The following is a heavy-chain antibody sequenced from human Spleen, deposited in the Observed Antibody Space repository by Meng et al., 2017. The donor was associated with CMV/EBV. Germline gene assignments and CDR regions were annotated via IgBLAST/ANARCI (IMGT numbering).Heavy chain of an antibody. V-gene: IGHV4-34*01. J-gene: IGHJ5*02. CDR2: INHSGST. CDR1: GESFSGYY. D-gene: IGHD3-10*01. CDR3: ARGPVSYQYGSGFSGFGP. Sequence: SETLSLTCSVNGESFSGYYWSWIRQPPGKGLEYIGEINHSGSTDYNPSPKSRVTMSVDTSKKQVSLKMTSMTAADTAVYYCARGPVSYQYGSGFSGFGPWGQGTLVTVSS.